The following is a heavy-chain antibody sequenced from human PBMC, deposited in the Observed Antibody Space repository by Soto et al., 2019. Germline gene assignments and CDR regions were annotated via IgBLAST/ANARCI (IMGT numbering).Heavy chain of an antibody. CDR3: ARDTKSGSYSLDY. CDR2: ISSNGGST. V-gene: IGHV3-64*01. CDR1: GFTFSSYA. J-gene: IGHJ4*02. D-gene: IGHD1-26*01. Sequence: EVPLVESGGGLVQPGGSLRLSCAASGFTFSSYAMHWVRQAPGKGLEYVSAISSNGGSTYYANSVKGRFTISRDNSTNTLYLQMGSLRAEDMAVYYCARDTKSGSYSLDYWGQGTLVTVSS.